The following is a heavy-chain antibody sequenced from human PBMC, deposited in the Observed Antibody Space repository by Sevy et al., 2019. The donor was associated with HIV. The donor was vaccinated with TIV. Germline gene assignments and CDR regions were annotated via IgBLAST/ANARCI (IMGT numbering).Heavy chain of an antibody. Sequence: SETLSLTCTVSGGSISSYYWSWIRQPPGKGLEWIGYIYYSGSTNYNPSLKSRVTISVDTSKNQFSLNLSSVTAADTAVYYCARAESIAARRLFDSWGQGTLVTVSS. CDR2: IYYSGST. V-gene: IGHV4-59*01. CDR1: GGSISSYY. J-gene: IGHJ4*02. D-gene: IGHD6-6*01. CDR3: ARAESIAARRLFDS.